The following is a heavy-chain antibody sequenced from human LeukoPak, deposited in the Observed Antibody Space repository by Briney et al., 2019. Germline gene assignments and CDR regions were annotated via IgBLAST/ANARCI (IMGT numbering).Heavy chain of an antibody. V-gene: IGHV3-15*01. CDR2: IKSKTDGGTT. J-gene: IGHJ5*02. Sequence: SWIRQPAGKGLEWIGRIKSKTDGGTTDYAAPVKGRFTISRDDSKTTLYLQMNSLKTEDTAVYYCARYCISTSCYKPPWGQGTLVTVSS. D-gene: IGHD2-2*02. CDR3: ARYCISTSCYKPP.